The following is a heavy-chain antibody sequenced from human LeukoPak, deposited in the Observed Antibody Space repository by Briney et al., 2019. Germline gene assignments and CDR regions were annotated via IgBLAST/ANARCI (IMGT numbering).Heavy chain of an antibody. V-gene: IGHV3-7*01. CDR1: GFIFRSYW. Sequence: GGSLRLSSAASGFIFRSYWLSWVRQAPGRGLEWVANIKQDGSDKYYVDSVKGRFTISRDNAQNTLFLQMDSLRAEYTAVYYCATHDVLTGYPYFDYWGQGTLVTVSS. CDR3: ATHDVLTGYPYFDY. J-gene: IGHJ4*02. D-gene: IGHD3-9*01. CDR2: IKQDGSDK.